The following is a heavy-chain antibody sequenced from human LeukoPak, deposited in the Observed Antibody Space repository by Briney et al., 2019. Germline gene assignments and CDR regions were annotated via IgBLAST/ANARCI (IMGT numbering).Heavy chain of an antibody. V-gene: IGHV3-23*01. D-gene: IGHD6-6*01. CDR1: GFTFDDYA. J-gene: IGHJ4*02. CDR2: ISGSGGST. CDR3: ASKRGRYSSSSPFDY. Sequence: GGSLRLSCAASGFTFDDYAMHWVRQAPGKGLEWVSAISGSGGSTYYADSVKGRFTISRDNSKNTLYLQMNSLRAEDTAVYYCASKRGRYSSSSPFDYWGQGTLVTVSS.